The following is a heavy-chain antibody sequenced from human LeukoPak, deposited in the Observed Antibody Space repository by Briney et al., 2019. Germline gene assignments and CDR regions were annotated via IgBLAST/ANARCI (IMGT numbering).Heavy chain of an antibody. V-gene: IGHV3-23*01. J-gene: IGHJ4*02. CDR3: ARLIYSGYDLGHDY. D-gene: IGHD5-12*01. Sequence: PGGSLRLSCAASGFTFSSYAMSWVRQAPGKGLEWVSGINFSGGSTYYADSVKGRFTISRDNSKNTLDLQMSSLRAEDTAVYYCARLIYSGYDLGHDYWGQGTLVTVSS. CDR1: GFTFSSYA. CDR2: INFSGGST.